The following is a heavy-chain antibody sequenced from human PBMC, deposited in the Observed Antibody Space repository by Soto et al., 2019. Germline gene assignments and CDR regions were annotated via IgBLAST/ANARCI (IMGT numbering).Heavy chain of an antibody. D-gene: IGHD3-3*01. CDR3: ARGPYYDFWSGHPFNFDY. J-gene: IGHJ4*02. Sequence: ASVKVSCKASGYTFTSYDINWVRQATGQGLEWMGWMNPNSGNTGYAQKFQGRVTMTRNTSISTAYMELSSLRSEDTAVYYCARGPYYDFWSGHPFNFDYWGQGTLVTVSS. CDR2: MNPNSGNT. V-gene: IGHV1-8*01. CDR1: GYTFTSYD.